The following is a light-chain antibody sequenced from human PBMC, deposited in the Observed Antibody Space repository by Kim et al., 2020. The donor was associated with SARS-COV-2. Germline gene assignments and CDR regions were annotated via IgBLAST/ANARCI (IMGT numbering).Light chain of an antibody. CDR2: SAS. V-gene: IGKV1-39*01. Sequence: PSSLSASVGDRVTITCRASQSISSYLNWYQQKPGTAPKLLIYSASSLQSGVPSRFSGSGSGTDFTLTISSLQPEDFATYYCQQSNTFGQGSKLEI. CDR1: QSISSY. CDR3: QQSNT. J-gene: IGKJ2*01.